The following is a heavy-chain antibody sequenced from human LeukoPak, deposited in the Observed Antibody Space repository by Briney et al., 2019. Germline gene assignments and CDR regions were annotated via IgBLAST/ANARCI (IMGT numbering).Heavy chain of an antibody. D-gene: IGHD3-22*01. CDR3: ARDLPPPYCDSSGYYLFGAFDI. CDR2: ISYDGSNK. CDR1: GFTFSSYA. V-gene: IGHV3-30*04. Sequence: GGSLRLSCAASGFTFSSYAMHWVRQAPGKGLEWVAVISYDGSNKYYADSVKGRFTISRDNSKNTLYLQMNSLRAEDTAVYYCARDLPPPYCDSSGYYLFGAFDIWGQGTMVTVSS. J-gene: IGHJ3*02.